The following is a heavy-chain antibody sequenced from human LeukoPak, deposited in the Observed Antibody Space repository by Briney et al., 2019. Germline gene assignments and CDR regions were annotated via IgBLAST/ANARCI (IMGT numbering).Heavy chain of an antibody. V-gene: IGHV4-4*07. CDR3: ARVFRDIAFNWFDP. CDR1: GGSISSYY. CDR2: IYTSGST. J-gene: IGHJ5*02. Sequence: SETLSLTCTVSGGSISSYYWSWIRQPAGKGLEWIGRIYTSGSTNYNPSLKSRVTISVDTSKNQFSLKLSSVTAADTAVYYCARVFRDIAFNWFDPWGQGTLVTVSS. D-gene: IGHD2-15*01.